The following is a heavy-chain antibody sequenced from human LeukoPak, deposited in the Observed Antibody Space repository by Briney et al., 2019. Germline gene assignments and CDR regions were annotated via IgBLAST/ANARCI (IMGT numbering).Heavy chain of an antibody. CDR2: ISSSSSYI. CDR3: ARERGTYVDY. D-gene: IGHD3-16*01. CDR1: GFTFSSYS. Sequence: GGSLRLSCAASGFTFSSYSMNWVRQAPGKGLEWVSSISSSSSYIYYADSVKGRFTISRDNAKNSLYLQMNSLRAEDTAVFYCARERGTYVDYWGQGTLVTVSS. J-gene: IGHJ4*02. V-gene: IGHV3-21*01.